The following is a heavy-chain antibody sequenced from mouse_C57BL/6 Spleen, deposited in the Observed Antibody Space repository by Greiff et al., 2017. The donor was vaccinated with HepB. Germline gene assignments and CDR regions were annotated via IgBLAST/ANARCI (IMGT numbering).Heavy chain of an antibody. Sequence: QVQLQQSGAELVKPGASVKISCKASGYAFSSYWMNWVKQRPGKGLEWIGQIYPGDGDTNYNGKFKGKATLTADKSSSTAYMQLSSLTSEDSAVYFCAREEGEPHWYFDVWGTGTTVTVSS. CDR1: GYAFSSYW. V-gene: IGHV1-80*01. CDR2: IYPGDGDT. D-gene: IGHD6-1*01. CDR3: AREEGEPHWYFDV. J-gene: IGHJ1*03.